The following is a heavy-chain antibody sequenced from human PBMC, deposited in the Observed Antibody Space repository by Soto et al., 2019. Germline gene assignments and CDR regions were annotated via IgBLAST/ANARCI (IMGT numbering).Heavy chain of an antibody. CDR2: IYYSGST. J-gene: IGHJ3*02. CDR3: ARAWRQQLVHRIDAFDI. D-gene: IGHD6-13*01. CDR1: GGSISSYY. Sequence: SETLSLTCTVSGGSISSYYWSWIRQPPGKGLEWIGYIYYSGSTNYNPSLKSRVTISVDTSKNQFSLKLSSVTAADTAVYYCARAWRQQLVHRIDAFDIWGQGTMVTVSS. V-gene: IGHV4-59*01.